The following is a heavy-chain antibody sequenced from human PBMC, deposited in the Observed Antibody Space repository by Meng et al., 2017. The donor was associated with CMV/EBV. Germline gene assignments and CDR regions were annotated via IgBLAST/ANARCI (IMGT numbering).Heavy chain of an antibody. CDR2: IYSGGST. CDR1: GFTVSSNY. V-gene: IGHV3-53*05. CDR3: ARDMGRGGRGVLFDY. Sequence: GGSLRLSCAASGFTVSSNYMSWVRQAPGKGLEWVSVIYSGGSTYYADSVKGRFTISRDNAKSSLYLEMNSLRPEDTALYYCARDMGRGGRGVLFDYWGQGTPVTVSS. J-gene: IGHJ4*02. D-gene: IGHD3-10*01.